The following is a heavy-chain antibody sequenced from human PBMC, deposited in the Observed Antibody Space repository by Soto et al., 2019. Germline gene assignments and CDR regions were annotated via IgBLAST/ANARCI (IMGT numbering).Heavy chain of an antibody. J-gene: IGHJ6*02. Sequence: QVQLEESGGGVVQPGRSLRLSCAASGFTFSSYGMHWVRQAPGKGLEWVAVIWYDGSNKYYADSVKGRFTISRDNSKNTLYLQMNSLRAEDTAVYYCARELRGYSYFAYYGMDVWGQGTTVTVSS. V-gene: IGHV3-33*01. CDR2: IWYDGSNK. CDR1: GFTFSSYG. CDR3: ARELRGYSYFAYYGMDV. D-gene: IGHD5-18*01.